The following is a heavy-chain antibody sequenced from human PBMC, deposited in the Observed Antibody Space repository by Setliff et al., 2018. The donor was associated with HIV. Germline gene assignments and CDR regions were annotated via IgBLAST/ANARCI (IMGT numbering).Heavy chain of an antibody. CDR2: IYYDGRT. CDR3: ARDRLTYYFDY. J-gene: IGHJ4*02. D-gene: IGHD3-22*01. CDR1: GYSISSGYY. Sequence: SETLSLTCAVSGYSISSGYYWGWIRQPPGKGLEWIGSIYYDGRTFYKPSLKSRLTISVDTSKNQFSLKLSSVTAADTAVYYCARDRLTYYFDYWGQGILVTVSS. V-gene: IGHV4-38-2*02.